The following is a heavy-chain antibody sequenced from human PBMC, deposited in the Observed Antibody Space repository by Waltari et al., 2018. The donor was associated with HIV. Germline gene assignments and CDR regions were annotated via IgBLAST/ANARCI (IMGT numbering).Heavy chain of an antibody. V-gene: IGHV5-51*03. CDR3: ARLKAGADNAFDL. Sequence: EMQLVQSGAEMRRSGESLKISCRASEYSSASYWVGWVRQKTGQGMEWMGIIYPGDSDTMYSPSFQGQVTVSVDKSLDTAYLQWGSLRSSDTAMYYCARLKAGADNAFDLWGRGTMVIVSS. D-gene: IGHD3-10*01. J-gene: IGHJ3*01. CDR1: EYSSASYW. CDR2: IYPGDSDT.